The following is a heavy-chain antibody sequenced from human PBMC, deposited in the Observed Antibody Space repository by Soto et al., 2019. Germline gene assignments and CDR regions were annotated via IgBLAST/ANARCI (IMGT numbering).Heavy chain of an antibody. J-gene: IGHJ6*02. CDR2: ISYDGSNK. V-gene: IGHV3-30-3*01. Sequence: GGSLRLSCAASGFTFSSYAMHWVRQAPCKGLEWVAVISYDGSNKYYADSVKGRFTISRDNSKNTLYLQMNSLRAEDTAVYYCARGYYDSSGYPPGSYYYGMDVWGQGTTVTVSS. D-gene: IGHD3-22*01. CDR3: ARGYYDSSGYPPGSYYYGMDV. CDR1: GFTFSSYA.